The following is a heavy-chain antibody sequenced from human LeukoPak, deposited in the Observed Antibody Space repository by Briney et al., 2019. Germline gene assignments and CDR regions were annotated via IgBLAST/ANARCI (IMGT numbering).Heavy chain of an antibody. J-gene: IGHJ4*02. CDR1: GYTFTSYG. CDR3: AREAYDFWSGYWPVDY. D-gene: IGHD3-3*01. CDR2: ISAYNGNT. Sequence: ASVKVSCEASGYTFTSYGISWVRQAPGQGLEWMGWISAYNGNTNYAQKLQGRVTMTTDTSTSTAYMELRSLRSDDTAVYYCAREAYDFWSGYWPVDYWGQGNPGHRLL. V-gene: IGHV1-18*01.